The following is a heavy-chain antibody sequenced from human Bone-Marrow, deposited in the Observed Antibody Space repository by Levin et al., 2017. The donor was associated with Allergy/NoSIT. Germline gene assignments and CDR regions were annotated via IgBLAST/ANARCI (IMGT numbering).Heavy chain of an antibody. CDR2: IDWDGDE. CDR1: GFSLTTTEMR. D-gene: IGHD6-19*01. Sequence: RGSGPTLVKPTQTLTLTCTFSGFSLTTTEMRVSWIRQPPGKALEWLARIDWDGDEFYSTNLETRRTIARDTSKNQVVLTMTNMDPVDTATYYCARESGETNGWYVLDYWGPGILVTVPS. CDR3: ARESGETNGWYVLDY. V-gene: IGHV2-70*17. J-gene: IGHJ4*02.